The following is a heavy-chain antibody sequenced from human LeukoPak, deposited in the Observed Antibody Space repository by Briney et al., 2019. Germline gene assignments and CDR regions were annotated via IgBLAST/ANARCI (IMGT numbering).Heavy chain of an antibody. CDR2: ISDSSSYI. D-gene: IGHD6-19*01. CDR1: GFTFSIYT. Sequence: PGGSLRLSCAASGFTFSIYTVTWVRRAPGKGLEWVSSISDSSSYIYYADSVKGRFTVSRDNAKNSLYLQMNSLRVEDTAVYYCARLGPASSGWPESFDYWGQGTLVTVSS. V-gene: IGHV3-21*04. J-gene: IGHJ4*02. CDR3: ARLGPASSGWPESFDY.